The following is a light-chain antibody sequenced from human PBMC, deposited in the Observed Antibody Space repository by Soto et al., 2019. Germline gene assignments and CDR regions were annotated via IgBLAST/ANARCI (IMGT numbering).Light chain of an antibody. J-gene: IGKJ5*01. CDR1: HSVSSN. CDR3: QQYHNWPIT. CDR2: DAS. Sequence: EIVMTQSPATLSASPGERVTLSCRASHSVSSNLAWHQQKPGQAPRILMYDASTRATGISARFSGSGSGTEFTLTISSLQSEDFAVYYCQQYHNWPITFGQGTRLEIK. V-gene: IGKV3-15*01.